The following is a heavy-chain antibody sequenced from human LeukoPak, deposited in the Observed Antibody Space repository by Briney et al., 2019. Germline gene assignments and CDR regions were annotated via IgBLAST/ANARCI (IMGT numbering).Heavy chain of an antibody. V-gene: IGHV3-30*02. Sequence: PGGSLRLSCAASGFTFSSYAMHWVRQAPGKGLEWVAFIRNDGSNKYYADSVKGRFTISRDNSKNTLYLQMNSLRAEDTAVYYCAKDNGYVDWNYVFDYWGQGTLVTVSS. D-gene: IGHD1-7*01. CDR2: IRNDGSNK. CDR3: AKDNGYVDWNYVFDY. J-gene: IGHJ4*02. CDR1: GFTFSSYA.